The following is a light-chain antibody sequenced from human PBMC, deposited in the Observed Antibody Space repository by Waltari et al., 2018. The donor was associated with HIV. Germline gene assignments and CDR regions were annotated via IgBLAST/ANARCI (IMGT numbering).Light chain of an antibody. CDR1: EDIKNY. Sequence: IQMTQSPSSLSASVGDRVIITCRASEDIKNYVAWYQQKPGKAPKLLLYAAATLQTGVPPRFSGSGSGSDYTLIISSLQPEDFATYYCQHYYASLVTFGGGTKVEI. J-gene: IGKJ4*01. V-gene: IGKV1-NL1*01. CDR3: QHYYASLVT. CDR2: AAA.